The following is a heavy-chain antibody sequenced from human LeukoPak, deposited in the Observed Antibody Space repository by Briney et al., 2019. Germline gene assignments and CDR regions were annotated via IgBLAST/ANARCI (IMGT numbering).Heavy chain of an antibody. J-gene: IGHJ4*02. Sequence: SVKVSCKASGGTFSSYAISWVRQAPGQGLEWMGGIIPIFGTANYAQKFQGRVTITADESTSTAYMELSSLRSEDTAVYYCARDPLGHCSSSNCYTRMEFDYWGQGTLVTVSS. V-gene: IGHV1-69*01. CDR1: GGTFSSYA. CDR2: IIPIFGTA. CDR3: ARDPLGHCSSSNCYTRMEFDY. D-gene: IGHD2-2*02.